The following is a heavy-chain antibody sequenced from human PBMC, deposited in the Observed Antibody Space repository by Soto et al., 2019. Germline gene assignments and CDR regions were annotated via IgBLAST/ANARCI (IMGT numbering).Heavy chain of an antibody. J-gene: IGHJ4*02. Sequence: QAGGSLRLSCAASGFTFSSYAMHWVRQAPGKGLEWVAVISYDGSNKYYADSVKGRFTISRDNSKNTLYLQMNSLRAEDTAVYYCARGGYSSGRQSPRRYYFDYWGQGTLVTVSS. CDR1: GFTFSSYA. V-gene: IGHV3-30-3*01. CDR3: ARGGYSSGRQSPRRYYFDY. D-gene: IGHD6-19*01. CDR2: ISYDGSNK.